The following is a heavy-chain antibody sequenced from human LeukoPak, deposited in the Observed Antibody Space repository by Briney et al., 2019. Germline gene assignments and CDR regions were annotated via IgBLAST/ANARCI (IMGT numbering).Heavy chain of an antibody. J-gene: IGHJ6*03. CDR3: AKGTGTTFYYYYYMDV. CDR1: GFTFSTYA. Sequence: GGSLRLSCAASGFTFSTYAMSWVRQAPGKGLEWVSTISGSGANTYYADSARGRFTISRDNTKNTLYLQMNSLRAEDTAVYYCAKGTGTTFYYYYYMDVWGKGTTVTVSS. V-gene: IGHV3-23*01. D-gene: IGHD1-7*01. CDR2: ISGSGANT.